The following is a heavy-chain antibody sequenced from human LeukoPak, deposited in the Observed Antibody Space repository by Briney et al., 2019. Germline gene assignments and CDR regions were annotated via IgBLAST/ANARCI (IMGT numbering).Heavy chain of an antibody. CDR3: ARGHSSDGTDP. CDR2: INHSGST. J-gene: IGHJ5*02. Sequence: SETLSLTCAVYGGSFSGYYWSWIRQPPGKGLEWIGEINHSGSTNYNPPLKSRVTISVDTSKNQFSLKLSSVTAADTAVYYCARGHSSDGTDPWGQGTLVTVSS. CDR1: GGSFSGYY. D-gene: IGHD6-19*01. V-gene: IGHV4-34*01.